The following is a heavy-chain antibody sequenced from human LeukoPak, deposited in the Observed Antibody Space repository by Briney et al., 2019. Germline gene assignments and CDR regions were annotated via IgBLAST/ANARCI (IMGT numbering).Heavy chain of an antibody. V-gene: IGHV4-31*03. CDR2: IYYSGST. J-gene: IGHJ4*02. Sequence: SQTLSLTCTVSGGSISSGGYYWSWIRQRPQKGLEWIGYIYYSGSTNYNPSLKSRVTISVDTSKNQFSLKLSSVTAADTAVYYCARGPYYYDSSGYSQYFDYWGQGTLVILSS. CDR1: GGSISSGGYY. D-gene: IGHD3-22*01. CDR3: ARGPYYYDSSGYSQYFDY.